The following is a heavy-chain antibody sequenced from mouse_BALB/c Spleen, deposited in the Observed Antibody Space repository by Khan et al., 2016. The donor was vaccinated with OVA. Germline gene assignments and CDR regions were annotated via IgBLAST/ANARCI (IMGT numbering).Heavy chain of an antibody. CDR3: ARGRDNMDY. D-gene: IGHD1-3*01. CDR2: ISYSGST. V-gene: IGHV3-2*02. Sequence: QLEESGPGLVKPSQSLSLTCTVTGYSITSDYAWNWIRQFPGNKLEWMGYISYSGSTSYNPSLKSRISITRDTSKNQFFLQLNSVTTEDTATYYCARGRDNMDYWSQGTSVTVSS. J-gene: IGHJ4*01. CDR1: GYSITSDYA.